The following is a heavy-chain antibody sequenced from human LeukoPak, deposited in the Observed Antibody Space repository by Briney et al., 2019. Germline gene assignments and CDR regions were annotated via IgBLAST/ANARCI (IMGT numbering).Heavy chain of an antibody. CDR2: INHSGST. V-gene: IGHV4-34*01. CDR3: ARHSSSWSYNWFDP. CDR1: GGSFSGYY. Sequence: SETLSLTCAVYGGSFSGYYWSWIRQPPGKGLEWIGEINHSGSTNYNPSLKSRVTISVDTSKNQFSLELSSVTAADTAVYYCARHSSSWSYNWFDPWGQGTLVTVSS. J-gene: IGHJ5*02. D-gene: IGHD6-13*01.